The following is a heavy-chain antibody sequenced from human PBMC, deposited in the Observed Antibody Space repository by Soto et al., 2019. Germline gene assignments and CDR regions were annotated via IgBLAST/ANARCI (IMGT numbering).Heavy chain of an antibody. CDR2: IYGGGST. Sequence: PGGSLRLSCAASGFTVSSNYMSWVRQAPGKGLEWVSVIYGGGSTYYADSVKGRFTISRDNSKNTLYLQMNSLRAEDTAVYYCARDSGYGDYVYDHWGQGTLVTVSS. CDR3: ARDSGYGDYVYDH. D-gene: IGHD4-17*01. V-gene: IGHV3-53*01. J-gene: IGHJ4*02. CDR1: GFTVSSNY.